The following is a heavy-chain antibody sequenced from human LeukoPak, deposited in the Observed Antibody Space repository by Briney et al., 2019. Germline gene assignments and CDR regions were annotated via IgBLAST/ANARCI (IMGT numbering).Heavy chain of an antibody. CDR2: IGSSSSYI. Sequence: GGSLRLSCAASRFTFSSYSMNWVRQAPGKGLEWVSSIGSSSSYIYYADSVKGRFTISRDNAKNSLYLQMNSLRAEDTAVYYCARDGGYCGGGSCYSFNYWGQGTLVTVSS. CDR1: RFTFSSYS. V-gene: IGHV3-21*01. CDR3: ARDGGYCGGGSCYSFNY. J-gene: IGHJ4*02. D-gene: IGHD2-15*01.